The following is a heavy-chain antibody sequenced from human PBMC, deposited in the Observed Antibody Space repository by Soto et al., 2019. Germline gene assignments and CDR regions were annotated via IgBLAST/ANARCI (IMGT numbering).Heavy chain of an antibody. CDR3: ARGGDTAMGYYYYYGMDV. J-gene: IGHJ6*02. V-gene: IGHV1-8*01. CDR1: GYTFTSYD. D-gene: IGHD5-18*01. CDR2: MNPNSGNT. Sequence: SVKVSCKASGYTFTSYDINWVRQATGQGLEWMGWMNPNSGNTGYAQKFQGRVTMTRNTSISTAYMELSSLRSEDTAVYYCARGGDTAMGYYYYYGMDVWGQGTTVTVSS.